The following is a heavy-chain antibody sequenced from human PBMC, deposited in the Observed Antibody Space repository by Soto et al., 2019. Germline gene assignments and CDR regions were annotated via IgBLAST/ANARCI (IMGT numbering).Heavy chain of an antibody. V-gene: IGHV1-3*01. CDR3: ARDRSGGGNLFDP. CDR2: INAGNGNT. J-gene: IGHJ5*02. CDR1: AYALTGYG. Sequence: SVKVCSKSSAYALTGYGTHWVRQVPGQRLEWMGWINAGNGNTKYSQKFKGRVTITRDTSASTAYMELSSVRSEDTAVYYCARDRSGGGNLFDPWGQGTVVTVSS. D-gene: IGHD2-15*01.